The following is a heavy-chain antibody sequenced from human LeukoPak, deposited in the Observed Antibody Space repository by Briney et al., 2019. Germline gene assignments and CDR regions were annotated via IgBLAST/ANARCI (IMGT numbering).Heavy chain of an antibody. J-gene: IGHJ4*02. V-gene: IGHV3-33*01. D-gene: IGHD6-6*01. CDR2: IWYDGSNK. CDR1: GFTFSSYG. Sequence: GGSLRLSCAASGFTFSSYGMHWVRQAPGKGLEWVAVIWYDGSNKYYADSVKGRFTISRDNSKNTLYLQMNSLRAEDTAVYYCARDIGTYSSPSGFDYWGRGTLVTVSS. CDR3: ARDIGTYSSPSGFDY.